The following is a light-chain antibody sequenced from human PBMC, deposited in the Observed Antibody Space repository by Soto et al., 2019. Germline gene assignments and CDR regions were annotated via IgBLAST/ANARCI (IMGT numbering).Light chain of an antibody. J-gene: IGKJ1*01. CDR1: QSVSSN. V-gene: IGKV3-15*01. CDR2: GAS. Sequence: EIVMTQSPATLSVAPGERATLSCRASQSVSSNLAWYQQKPGQAPRLLTYGASTRATGIPARFSGSGSGTEFTLTISSLQTEDFAVYYCQQYINWTWTFGQGTKVDIK. CDR3: QQYINWTWT.